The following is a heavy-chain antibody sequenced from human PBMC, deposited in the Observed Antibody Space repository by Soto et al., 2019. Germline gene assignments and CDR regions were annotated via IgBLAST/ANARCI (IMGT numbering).Heavy chain of an antibody. CDR3: ARLYYYDSSRDYYYGMDV. J-gene: IGHJ6*02. D-gene: IGHD3-22*01. CDR1: GGTFSSYA. CDR2: IIPIFGTA. V-gene: IGHV1-69*13. Sequence: GASVKVSCKASGGTFSSYAISWLRQAPGQGLEWMGGIIPIFGTANYAQKFQGRVTITADESTSTAYMELSSLRSEDTAVYYCARLYYYDSSRDYYYGMDVWGQGTTVTVSS.